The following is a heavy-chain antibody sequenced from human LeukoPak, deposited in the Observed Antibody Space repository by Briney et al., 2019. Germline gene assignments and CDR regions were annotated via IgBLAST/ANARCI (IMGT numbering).Heavy chain of an antibody. CDR3: ARGFLGPRVTYLRYWFDP. V-gene: IGHV4-4*07. J-gene: IGHJ5*02. D-gene: IGHD2/OR15-2a*01. CDR2: IYTSGST. Sequence: SETLSLTCTVSGGSISSYYWSWIRQPAGKGLEWIGRIYTSGSTNYNPSLKSRVTMSVDTSKNQFSLKLSSVTAADTAVYYCARGFLGPRVTYLRYWFDPWGQGTLVTVSS. CDR1: GGSISSYY.